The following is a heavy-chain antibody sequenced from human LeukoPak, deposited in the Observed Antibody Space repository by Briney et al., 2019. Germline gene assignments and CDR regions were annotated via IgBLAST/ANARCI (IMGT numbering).Heavy chain of an antibody. CDR3: AKPSTVTTNNWFDP. J-gene: IGHJ5*02. CDR2: ISGSGGST. CDR1: GFTFSSYA. V-gene: IGHV3-23*01. Sequence: EGSLRLSCAASGFTFSSYAMSWVRQAPGKGLEWVSAISGSGGSTYYADSVKGRFTISRDNSKNTLYLQMNSLRAEDTAVYYCAKPSTVTTNNWFDPWGQGTLVTVSS. D-gene: IGHD4-11*01.